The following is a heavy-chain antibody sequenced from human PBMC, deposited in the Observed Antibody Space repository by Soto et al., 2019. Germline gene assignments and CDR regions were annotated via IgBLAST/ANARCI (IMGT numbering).Heavy chain of an antibody. V-gene: IGHV1-69*02. CDR2: IIPILGIA. Sequence: QVQLVQSGAEVKKPGSSVKVSCKASGGTFSSYTISWVRQAPGQGLEWMGRIIPILGIANYAQKFQGRVTITADKSTRTAYMELSSLRSEDTAVYYCARSWGSSNYYYYYMDVWGKGTTVTVSS. CDR1: GGTFSSYT. CDR3: ARSWGSSNYYYYYMDV. J-gene: IGHJ6*03. D-gene: IGHD6-6*01.